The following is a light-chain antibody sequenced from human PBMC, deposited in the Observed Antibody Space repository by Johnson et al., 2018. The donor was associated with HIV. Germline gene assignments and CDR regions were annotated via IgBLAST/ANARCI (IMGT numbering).Light chain of an antibody. V-gene: IGLV1-51*02. CDR3: RTWDSSLRTGF. CDR2: ENN. J-gene: IGLJ1*01. CDR1: SSNIGNNY. Sequence: QSVLTQPPSVSAAPGQKVTISCSGSSSNIGNNYVSWYQQFPGTAPKLLIYENNKRPSGIPDRFSGSKSGTSATLGITGLQTGDEADYYCRTWDSSLRTGFFGNGTKVTVL.